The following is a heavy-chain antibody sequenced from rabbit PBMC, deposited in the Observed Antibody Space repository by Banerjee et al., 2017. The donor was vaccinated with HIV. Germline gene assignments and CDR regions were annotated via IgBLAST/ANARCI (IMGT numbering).Heavy chain of an antibody. CDR3: ARGGVGGTGFDL. CDR2: MNAGTSGST. CDR1: GFSFSSRYW. D-gene: IGHD7-1*01. V-gene: IGHV1S45*01. Sequence: QEQLEESGGDLVKPEGSLTLTCTASGFSFSSRYWICWVRQAPGKGLEWIGCMNAGTSGSTYYASWAKGRFTISKTSSTTVTLQMTSLTAADTATYFCARGGVGGTGFDLWGPGTLVTVS. J-gene: IGHJ4*01.